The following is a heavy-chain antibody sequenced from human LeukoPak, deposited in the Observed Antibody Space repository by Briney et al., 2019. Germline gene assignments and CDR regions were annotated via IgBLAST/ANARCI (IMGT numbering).Heavy chain of an antibody. J-gene: IGHJ3*02. Sequence: PGGSLRLSCAASGFTFSSYGMHWVRQAPGKGLEWVAVIWYDGSNKYYADSVKGRFTISRDNSKNTLYLQMNSLRAEDTAVYYCARGEYRDAFDIWGQGTMVTVSS. V-gene: IGHV3-33*01. CDR1: GFTFSSYG. CDR3: ARGEYRDAFDI. CDR2: IWYDGSNK. D-gene: IGHD6-6*01.